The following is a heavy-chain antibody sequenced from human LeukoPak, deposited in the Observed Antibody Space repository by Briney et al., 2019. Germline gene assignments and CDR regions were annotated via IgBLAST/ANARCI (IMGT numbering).Heavy chain of an antibody. V-gene: IGHV4-61*02. D-gene: IGHD5-12*01. J-gene: IGHJ3*02. CDR1: GGSISSGSYY. CDR2: IYTSGST. CDR3: ARDGYTWMGDAFDT. Sequence: SQTLSLTCTVSGGSISSGSYYWSWIRQPAGKGLEWIGRIYTSGSTNYNPSLKSRVTISVDTSKNQFSLKLSSVTAADTAVYYCARDGYTWMGDAFDTWGQGTMVTVSS.